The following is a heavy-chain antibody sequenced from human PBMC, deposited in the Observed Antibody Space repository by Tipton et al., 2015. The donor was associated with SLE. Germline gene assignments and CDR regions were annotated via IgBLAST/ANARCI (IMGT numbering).Heavy chain of an antibody. CDR2: IDTSGST. V-gene: IGHV4-4*07. D-gene: IGHD4-17*01. Sequence: GLVKPSETLSLTCAVSGGSISNYYWNWIRQTAGKRMEWIGSIDTSGSTNYNPSLKSRVTMSVDTSKNQYSLKLTSVTAADTAIYYCARGFFGDNDAFNIWGQGTMVTVSS. CDR1: GGSISNYY. J-gene: IGHJ3*02. CDR3: ARGFFGDNDAFNI.